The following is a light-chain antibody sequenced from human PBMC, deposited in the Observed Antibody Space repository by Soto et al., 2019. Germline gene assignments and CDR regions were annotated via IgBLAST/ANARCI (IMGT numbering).Light chain of an antibody. CDR3: FSYTSSALWV. Sequence: QSALTQPASVSGSPGQSITISCTGTSSDIGAYNYVSWYQQHPGKAPKLMIYEVSNRPSGVSNRFSGSKSGNTASLTISGHQAADEANYYCFSYTSSALWVFGGGTKLTVL. CDR2: EVS. J-gene: IGLJ3*02. V-gene: IGLV2-14*01. CDR1: SSDIGAYNY.